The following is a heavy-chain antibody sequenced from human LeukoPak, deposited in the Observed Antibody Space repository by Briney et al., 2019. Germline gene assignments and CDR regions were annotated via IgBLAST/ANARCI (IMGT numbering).Heavy chain of an antibody. D-gene: IGHD2-2*01. J-gene: IGHJ6*03. V-gene: IGHV4-59*01. CDR1: GGSISSYY. CDR2: IYYSGST. CDR3: ARDRVGYMDV. Sequence: SETLSLTCTVSGGSISSYYWSWIRQPPGKGLEWIGYIYYSGSTNYNPSLKSRVTISVDTSKDQFSLKLSSVTAADTAVYYCARDRVGYMDVWGKGTTVTISS.